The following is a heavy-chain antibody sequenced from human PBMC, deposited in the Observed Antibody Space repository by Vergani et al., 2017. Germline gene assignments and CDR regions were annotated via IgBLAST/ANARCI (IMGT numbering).Heavy chain of an antibody. Sequence: QVQLVQSGAEVKKPGASVKVSCKASGYTFTGYYMHWVRQAPGQGLEWMGWINPNSGGTTYSQKFQGRVTMTRDTSISTAYMELSRLRSDATAVYYCASRIAARPPPYYYFYYYMDGWGKGTTVTVSS. CDR2: INPNSGGT. J-gene: IGHJ6*03. CDR3: ASRIAARPPPYYYFYYYMDG. D-gene: IGHD6-6*01. V-gene: IGHV1-2*02. CDR1: GYTFTGYY.